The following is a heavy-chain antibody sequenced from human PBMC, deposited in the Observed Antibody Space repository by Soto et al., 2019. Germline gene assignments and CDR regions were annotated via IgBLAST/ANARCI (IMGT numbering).Heavy chain of an antibody. Sequence: EVPLLESGGGLVQPGRSLRLSCAASGFTFSRYAMSWVRQAPGKALEWVPVISTSGGSTYYADSVKGRFTISRDNSKNPLVLQVHSLRAEDTAVYYCAKKATHYDSSGYWGTRYYFDFWGQGTLVSVSS. CDR1: GFTFSRYA. CDR2: ISTSGGST. J-gene: IGHJ4*02. V-gene: IGHV3-23*01. D-gene: IGHD3-22*01. CDR3: AKKATHYDSSGYWGTRYYFDF.